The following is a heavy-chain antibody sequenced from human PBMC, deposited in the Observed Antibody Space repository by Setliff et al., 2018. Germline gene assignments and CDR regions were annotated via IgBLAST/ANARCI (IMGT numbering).Heavy chain of an antibody. CDR2: IYTSGST. Sequence: PSETLFLTCTVSGGSIENYYWSWIRQPAGKGLEWIGRIYTSGSTNYNPSLRGRVTMSVDTSTNQFSLNLNSLTAADTAVYYCATDSTQSGSYWDDAFDIWGQGTMVTVSS. V-gene: IGHV4-4*07. D-gene: IGHD1-26*01. J-gene: IGHJ3*02. CDR1: GGSIENYY. CDR3: ATDSTQSGSYWDDAFDI.